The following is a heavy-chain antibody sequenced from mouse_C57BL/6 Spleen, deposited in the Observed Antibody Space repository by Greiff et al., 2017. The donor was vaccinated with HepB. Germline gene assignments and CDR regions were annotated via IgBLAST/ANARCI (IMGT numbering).Heavy chain of an antibody. CDR2: ISNGGGST. V-gene: IGHV5-12*01. J-gene: IGHJ3*01. Sequence: EVHLVESGGGLVQPGGSLKLSCAASGFTFSDYYMYWVRQTPEKRLEWVAYISNGGGSTYYPDTVKGRFTISRDNAKNTLYLQMSRLKSEDTAMYYCARQKYGSSYGFAYWGQGTLVTVSA. CDR3: ARQKYGSSYGFAY. D-gene: IGHD1-1*01. CDR1: GFTFSDYY.